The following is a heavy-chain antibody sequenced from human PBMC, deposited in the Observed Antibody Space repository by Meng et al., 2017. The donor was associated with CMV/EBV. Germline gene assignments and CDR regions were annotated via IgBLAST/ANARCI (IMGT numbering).Heavy chain of an antibody. J-gene: IGHJ4*02. Sequence: SETLSLTCTVPGGPIKNPNYYWSWNRHQPGKGLEWLGYSYYTGAYYNPSLASRIFISLDSSSNRYSLTLRAVTAADTALYFCARMRGSGSEDYWGPGTLVTVSS. D-gene: IGHD3-10*01. CDR3: ARMRGSGSEDY. CDR2: SYYTGA. V-gene: IGHV4-31*03. CDR1: GGPIKNPNYY.